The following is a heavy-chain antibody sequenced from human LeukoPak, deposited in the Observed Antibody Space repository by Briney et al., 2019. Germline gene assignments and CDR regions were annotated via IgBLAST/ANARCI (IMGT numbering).Heavy chain of an antibody. J-gene: IGHJ4*02. CDR2: IKQDGSEK. CDR1: GFTFSSYW. Sequence: GGSLRLSCAASGFTFSSYWMSWVRQAPGRGLGWVANIKQDGSEKYYVDSVKGRFTISRDNAKNSLYLQMNSLRAEDTAVYYCARDLGPITIFGYWGQGTLVTVSS. CDR3: ARDLGPITIFGY. V-gene: IGHV3-7*01. D-gene: IGHD3-3*01.